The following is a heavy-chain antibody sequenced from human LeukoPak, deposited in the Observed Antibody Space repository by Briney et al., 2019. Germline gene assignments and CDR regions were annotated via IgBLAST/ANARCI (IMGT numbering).Heavy chain of an antibody. J-gene: IGHJ5*02. CDR1: RGSLSTYY. D-gene: IGHD4-11*01. V-gene: IGHV4-59*08. Sequence: PSGTLSDTSMHSRGSLSTYYWSWIRPPPGKGLECIGYIYYSGNTNYNPSLKSRVTISLNTSKNKFYLRLRSVTAVDTAVYYCARRVAVGNYFDPWGQGTLVTVSS. CDR2: IYYSGNT. CDR3: ARRVAVGNYFDP.